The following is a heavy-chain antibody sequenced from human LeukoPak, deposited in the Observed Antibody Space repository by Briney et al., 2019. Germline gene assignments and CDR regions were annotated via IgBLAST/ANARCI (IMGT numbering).Heavy chain of an antibody. J-gene: IGHJ4*02. CDR2: IYHSGST. CDR3: TRPYYYDSSGSPDY. V-gene: IGHV4-38-2*02. CDR1: GYSISSGYY. D-gene: IGHD3-22*01. Sequence: PSETLSLTCTVSGYSISSGYYWGRIRQPPGKGLEWIRNIYHSGSTYYNPSLKSRVTISVDTSKNQFSLKLSSVTAADTAVYYCTRPYYYDSSGSPDYWGQGTLVTVSS.